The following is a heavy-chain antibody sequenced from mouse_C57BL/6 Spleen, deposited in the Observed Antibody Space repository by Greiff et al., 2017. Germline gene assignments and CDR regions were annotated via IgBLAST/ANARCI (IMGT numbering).Heavy chain of an antibody. CDR2: LNPGSGGT. V-gene: IGHV1-54*01. CDR1: GYAFTNYL. CDR3: ARGEGITTVVAKDY. J-gene: IGHJ2*01. D-gene: IGHD1-1*01. Sequence: VQLQQSGAELVRPGTSVKVSCKASGYAFTNYLIEWVKQRPGQGLEWIGVLNPGSGGTNYNEKFKGKATLTADKSSSTAYMQLSSLTSEDSAVYFCARGEGITTVVAKDYWGQGTTLTVSS.